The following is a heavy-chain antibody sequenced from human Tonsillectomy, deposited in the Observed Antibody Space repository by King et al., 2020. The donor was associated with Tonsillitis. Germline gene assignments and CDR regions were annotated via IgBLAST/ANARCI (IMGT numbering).Heavy chain of an antibody. Sequence: VQLVESGGGLVQPGGSLRLSCSASGITFSNYAMHWVRQAPGKGLEYVSAISSNGAGTYYADSVKGRFTISRDNSKNTLYLQMSSLRAEDTAVYYCVKDSATMVTDDAFDIWGQGTMVIVSS. D-gene: IGHD4-23*01. V-gene: IGHV3-64D*06. CDR3: VKDSATMVTDDAFDI. CDR1: GITFSNYA. CDR2: ISSNGAGT. J-gene: IGHJ3*02.